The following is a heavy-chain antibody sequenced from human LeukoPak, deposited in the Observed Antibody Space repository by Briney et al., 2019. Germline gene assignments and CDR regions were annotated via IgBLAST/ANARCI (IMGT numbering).Heavy chain of an antibody. CDR1: GFTFSSYE. Sequence: PGGSLRLSCAASGFTFSSYEMNWVRQAPGEGLEWVSYISSSGSTIYYADSVKGRFTISRDNAKNSLYLQMKSLRAEDTALYYCARDWVTMVRTNYYYYGMDVWGKGTTVTVSS. CDR2: ISSSGSTI. CDR3: ARDWVTMVRTNYYYYGMDV. V-gene: IGHV3-48*03. D-gene: IGHD3-10*01. J-gene: IGHJ6*01.